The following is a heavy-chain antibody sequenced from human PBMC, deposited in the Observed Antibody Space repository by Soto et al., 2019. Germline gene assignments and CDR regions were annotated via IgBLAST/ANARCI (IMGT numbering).Heavy chain of an antibody. CDR1: GFTFSSYA. CDR3: AKWGDYDSSGYYYFDY. D-gene: IGHD3-22*01. J-gene: IGHJ4*02. Sequence: GGSLRLSCAASGFTFSSYAMSWVRQAPGKGLEWVSAISGSGGSTYYADSVKVRFTISRDNSKNTLYLQMNSLRAEDTAVYYCAKWGDYDSSGYYYFDYWGQGTLVTVSS. CDR2: ISGSGGST. V-gene: IGHV3-23*01.